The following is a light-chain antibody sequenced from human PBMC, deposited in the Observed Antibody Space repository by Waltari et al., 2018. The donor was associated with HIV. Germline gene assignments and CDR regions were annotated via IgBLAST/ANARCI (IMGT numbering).Light chain of an antibody. CDR3: QAWDSSAVV. CDR2: SRD. J-gene: IGLJ3*02. Sequence: QSVLTQSPSASGTPGQRVTIYCSGSSSNIGSKTVNWYQQLPGTAPKLLLYSRDQRPSGIPEIFSGSNAGTTATLTIGGTQTMDEADYYCQAWDSSAVVFGRGTKLTVL. CDR1: SSNIGSKT. V-gene: IGLV1-44*01.